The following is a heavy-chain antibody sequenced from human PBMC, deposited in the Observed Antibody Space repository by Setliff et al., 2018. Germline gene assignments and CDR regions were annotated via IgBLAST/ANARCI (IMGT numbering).Heavy chain of an antibody. Sequence: SETLSLTCTVSGDSINTPTYHWGWVRHPPGKGLEWIGLIYYTGITYYNPSLKSRVTISEDMSENQISLKLNPVTAADTAVYYCVRTFNGSPADRWGQGTLVTVSS. V-gene: IGHV4-39*01. CDR1: GDSINTPTYH. J-gene: IGHJ5*02. D-gene: IGHD2-2*01. CDR2: IYYTGIT. CDR3: VRTFNGSPADR.